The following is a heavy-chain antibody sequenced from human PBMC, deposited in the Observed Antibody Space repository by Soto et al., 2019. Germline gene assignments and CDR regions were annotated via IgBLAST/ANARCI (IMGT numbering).Heavy chain of an antibody. D-gene: IGHD3-9*01. J-gene: IGHJ6*03. CDR2: INHSGST. CDR3: ARTVLGPDILADQFVDYYYYMDV. Sequence: SETLSLTCAVYGGSFSGYYWSWIRQPPGKGLEWIGEINHSGSTNYNPSLKSRVIISVDTSKNQFSLQLRSVTAADTAIYYCARTVLGPDILADQFVDYYYYMDVWGQGTTVTVSS. CDR1: GGSFSGYY. V-gene: IGHV4-34*01.